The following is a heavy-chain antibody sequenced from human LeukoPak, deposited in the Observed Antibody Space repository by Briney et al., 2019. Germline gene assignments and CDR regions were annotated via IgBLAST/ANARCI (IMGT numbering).Heavy chain of an antibody. Sequence: SVKVSCKASGGTFSSYAISWVRQAPGQGLEWMGGILPIFGTANYAQKFQGRVTITADESTSTAYMELSSLRSEDTAVYYCARAHLGYCSSTSCSRGYYFDYWGQGTLVTVSS. CDR3: ARAHLGYCSSTSCSRGYYFDY. CDR2: ILPIFGTA. D-gene: IGHD2-2*01. J-gene: IGHJ4*02. V-gene: IGHV1-69*01. CDR1: GGTFSSYA.